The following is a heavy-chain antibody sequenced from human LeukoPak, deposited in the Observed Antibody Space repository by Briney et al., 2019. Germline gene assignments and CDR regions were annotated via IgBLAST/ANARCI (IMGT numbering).Heavy chain of an antibody. Sequence: PGGSLRLSCAASGFSLTTYGTHWLRQAPGKGLEWVAVIWYDGSKKFYGDSVKGRFTVSRDTSENTMYLQMNTLRAEDTAVYYCAKGQRQLVWAMGDYWGQGTLVTVSS. J-gene: IGHJ4*02. CDR2: IWYDGSKK. D-gene: IGHD6-13*01. CDR1: GFSLTTYG. CDR3: AKGQRQLVWAMGDY. V-gene: IGHV3-33*06.